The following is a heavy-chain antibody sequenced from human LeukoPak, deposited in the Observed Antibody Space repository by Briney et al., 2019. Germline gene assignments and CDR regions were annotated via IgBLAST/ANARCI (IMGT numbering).Heavy chain of an antibody. CDR2: IYHSGST. J-gene: IGHJ4*02. CDR3: ARVEPAIVVVPAAIDY. Sequence: SETLSLTCTVSGYSISSGYYWGWIRQPPGKGLEWIGSIYHSGSTYHNPSLKSRVTISVDTSKNQFSLKLSSVTAADTAVYYCARVEPAIVVVPAAIDYWGQGTLVTVSS. V-gene: IGHV4-38-2*02. D-gene: IGHD2-2*01. CDR1: GYSISSGYY.